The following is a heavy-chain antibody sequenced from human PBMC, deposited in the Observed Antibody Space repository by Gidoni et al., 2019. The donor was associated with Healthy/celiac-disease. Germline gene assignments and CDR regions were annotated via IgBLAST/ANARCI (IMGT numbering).Heavy chain of an antibody. Sequence: EVQLVESGGGVVQPGGSLRLSCAASGFTFDDYAMHWVRQAPGKGLEWFPLISGDGGSTYYADSVKGRFTISRDNSKNSLYLQMNSLRTEDTALYYCAKDIKGGLDYWGQGTLVTVSS. CDR2: ISGDGGST. CDR3: AKDIKGGLDY. CDR1: GFTFDDYA. V-gene: IGHV3-43*02. J-gene: IGHJ4*02.